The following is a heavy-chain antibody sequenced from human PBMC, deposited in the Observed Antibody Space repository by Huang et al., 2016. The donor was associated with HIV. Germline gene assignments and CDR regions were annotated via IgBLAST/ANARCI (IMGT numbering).Heavy chain of an antibody. D-gene: IGHD3-10*01. CDR1: GCSIRSDNYY. CDR2: SNYSGRT. V-gene: IGHV4-39*01. Sequence: QLQLQESGPGLVKPSETLSLTCTVSGCSIRSDNYYWGWIRQPPGKGLEWIGSSNYSGRTYYNPSLKSRVTITVDTSKNQFSLKMRSVTAADTAVYYCARLPGSITMIRGVITDPYWGQGTLVTVSS. CDR3: ARLPGSITMIRGVITDPY. J-gene: IGHJ4*02.